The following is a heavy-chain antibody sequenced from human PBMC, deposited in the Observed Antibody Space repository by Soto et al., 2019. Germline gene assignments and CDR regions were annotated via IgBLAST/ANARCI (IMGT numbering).Heavy chain of an antibody. Sequence: SVKVSCKASGGTFSSYAISWVRQAPGQGLEWMGGIIPIFGTANYAQKFQGRVTITADESTSTAYMELSSLRSEDTAVYYCAVTTPPYNWFDPWGQGTLVTVSS. CDR2: IIPIFGTA. CDR1: GGTFSSYA. V-gene: IGHV1-69*13. J-gene: IGHJ5*02. D-gene: IGHD4-17*01. CDR3: AVTTPPYNWFDP.